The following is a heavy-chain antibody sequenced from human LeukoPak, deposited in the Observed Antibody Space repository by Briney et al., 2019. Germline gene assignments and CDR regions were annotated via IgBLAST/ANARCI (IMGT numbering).Heavy chain of an antibody. CDR2: IYYSGST. V-gene: IGHV4-39*07. CDR3: ARGGWLPSDY. Sequence: SETLSLTCTVSGGSISSSSYYWGWIRQPPGKGLEWIGSIYYSGSTYYNPSLKSRVTISVDTSKNQFSLKLSSVTAADTAVYYCARGGWLPSDYWGQGTLVTVSS. CDR1: GGSISSSSYY. D-gene: IGHD5-12*01. J-gene: IGHJ4*02.